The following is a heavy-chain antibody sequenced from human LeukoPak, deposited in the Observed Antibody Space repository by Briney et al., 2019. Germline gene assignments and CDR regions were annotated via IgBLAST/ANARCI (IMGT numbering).Heavy chain of an antibody. V-gene: IGHV3-7*04. J-gene: IGHJ4*02. Sequence: GGSLRLSCAASGFTFSSYDMNWVRQAPGKGLEWVANIKQDGSERYYLGSLKGRFTISRDNAKNSLYLQMNSLRAEDTAVYYCARSGLGRTTNPFDFWGQGTLVTVSS. CDR2: IKQDGSER. CDR1: GFTFSSYD. D-gene: IGHD1-14*01. CDR3: ARSGLGRTTNPFDF.